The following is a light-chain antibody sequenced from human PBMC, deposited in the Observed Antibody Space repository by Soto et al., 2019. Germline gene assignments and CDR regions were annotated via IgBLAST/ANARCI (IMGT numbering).Light chain of an antibody. CDR1: QGIINY. CDR3: QKYNNAPWT. V-gene: IGKV1-9*01. Sequence: IQLTQSPSSLSASVGDRVTITCRASQGIINYLAWYQQKPGKAPKLLIYGASTLQSGVPSRFGGSGSGTDFTLTVSSLQPEDFATYYCQKYNNAPWTFGQGTKVEIK. CDR2: GAS. J-gene: IGKJ1*01.